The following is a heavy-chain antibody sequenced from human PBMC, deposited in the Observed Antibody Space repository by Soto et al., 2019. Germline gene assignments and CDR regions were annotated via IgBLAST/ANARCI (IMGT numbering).Heavy chain of an antibody. D-gene: IGHD6-6*01. CDR3: ARVPGLEYSSSFYYFDY. J-gene: IGHJ4*02. V-gene: IGHV1-18*01. CDR1: GYTFTSYG. CDR2: ISAYNGNT. Sequence: QVQLVQSGAEVKKPGASLKVSCKASGYTFTSYGISWVRQAPGKGLEWMGWISAYNGNTNYAQKLQGRVTMTTDTSTSTAYRELRSLRSDDTAVYYCARVPGLEYSSSFYYFDYWGQGTLVTVSS.